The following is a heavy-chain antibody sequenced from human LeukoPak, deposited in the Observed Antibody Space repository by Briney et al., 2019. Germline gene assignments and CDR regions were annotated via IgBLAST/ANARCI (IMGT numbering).Heavy chain of an antibody. CDR3: ATFQIVVVPAAEDFDY. V-gene: IGHV3-23*01. J-gene: IGHJ4*02. CDR2: ISGGGDST. CDR1: GFTFSSYA. D-gene: IGHD2-2*01. Sequence: GGSLRLSCAASGFTFSSYAMSWVRQAPGKGLEWVSGISGGGDSTYYADFVKGRFTISRDNSKNTLYLQMDSLRAEDTAVYYCATFQIVVVPAAEDFDYWGQGTLVTVSS.